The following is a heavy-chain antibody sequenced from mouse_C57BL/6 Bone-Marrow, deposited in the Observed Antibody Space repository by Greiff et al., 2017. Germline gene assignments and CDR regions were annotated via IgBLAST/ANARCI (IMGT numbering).Heavy chain of an antibody. Sequence: QVQLQQPGAELVKPGASVKLSCKASGYTFTSYWMHWVKQRPGQGLEWIGMIHPNSGSTNYNEKFKSKATLTVDKSSSTAYMQLRSLTSEDSAVYYCSRGGSYYSFFYAMDYWGQGTSVTVSS. CDR1: GYTFTSYW. J-gene: IGHJ4*01. CDR2: IHPNSGST. V-gene: IGHV1-64*01. CDR3: SRGGSYYSFFYAMDY. D-gene: IGHD2-12*01.